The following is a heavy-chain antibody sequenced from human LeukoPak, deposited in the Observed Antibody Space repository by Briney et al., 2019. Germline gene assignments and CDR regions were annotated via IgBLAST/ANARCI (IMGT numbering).Heavy chain of an antibody. D-gene: IGHD3-10*01. J-gene: IGHJ4*02. CDR2: ISSSSSYI. Sequence: GGSLRLSCAASGFTFSSYSMNWVRQAPGKGLEWVSSISSSSSYIYYADSVKGRFTISRDNAKNSLYLQMNSLRAEDTAVYYCARDRVFRGVINDYWGQGTLSPSPQ. CDR1: GFTFSSYS. CDR3: ARDRVFRGVINDY. V-gene: IGHV3-21*01.